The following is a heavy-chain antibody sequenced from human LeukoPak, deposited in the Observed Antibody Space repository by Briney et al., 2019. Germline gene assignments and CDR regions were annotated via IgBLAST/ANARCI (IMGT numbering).Heavy chain of an antibody. J-gene: IGHJ4*02. Sequence: SETLSLTCTVSGGSISSYYWSWIRQPPGKGLEWIGYIYYSGSTNYNPSLKSRVTISVDTSKNQFSLKLSSVTAADTAVYYCARELYYYDSSGYRFDYWGQGTLVTVSS. CDR3: ARELYYYDSSGYRFDY. D-gene: IGHD3-22*01. CDR1: GGSISSYY. CDR2: IYYSGST. V-gene: IGHV4-59*12.